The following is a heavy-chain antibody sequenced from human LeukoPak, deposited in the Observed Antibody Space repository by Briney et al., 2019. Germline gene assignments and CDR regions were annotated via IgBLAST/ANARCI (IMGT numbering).Heavy chain of an antibody. CDR3: AGGITGTTFPPNY. J-gene: IGHJ4*02. CDR2: IYYSGST. V-gene: IGHV4-59*01. Sequence: AGGSLRLSCTASGFTFSDYYMSWIRQPPGKGLEWIGYIYYSGSTNYNPSLKSRVTISVDTSKNQFSLKLSSVTAADTAVYYCAGGITGTTFPPNYWGQGTLVTVSS. D-gene: IGHD1-7*01. CDR1: GFTFSDYY.